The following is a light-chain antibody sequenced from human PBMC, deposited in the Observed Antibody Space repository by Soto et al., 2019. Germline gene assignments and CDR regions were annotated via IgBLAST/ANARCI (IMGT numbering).Light chain of an antibody. J-gene: IGKJ1*01. CDR1: QSISSW. Sequence: DIQMTQSPSTLSASVGDRVTITCRASQSISSWLAWYQQKTGKAPKLLIYDASSLESGVPSRFSGSGSGTEFTLTISSLQPDDFATYYCQQYNSYPLVTFGQGTKVEIK. CDR3: QQYNSYPLVT. V-gene: IGKV1-5*01. CDR2: DAS.